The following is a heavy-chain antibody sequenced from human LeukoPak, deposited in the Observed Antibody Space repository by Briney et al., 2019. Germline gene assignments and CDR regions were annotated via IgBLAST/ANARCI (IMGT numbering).Heavy chain of an antibody. V-gene: IGHV3-48*01. D-gene: IGHD3-9*01. CDR1: GFTFSTYS. CDR2: ISSSSSTI. CDR3: AKQTYYDILTGPFDY. Sequence: GGSLRLSCAASGFTFSTYSMNWVRQAPGKGLEWVSYISSSSSTIYYADSVKGRFTISRDNSKNTLYLQMNSLRAEDTAVYYCAKQTYYDILTGPFDYWGQGTLVTVSS. J-gene: IGHJ4*02.